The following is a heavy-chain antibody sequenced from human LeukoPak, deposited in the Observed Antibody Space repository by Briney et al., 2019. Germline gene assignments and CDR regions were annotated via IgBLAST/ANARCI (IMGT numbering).Heavy chain of an antibody. J-gene: IGHJ4*02. D-gene: IGHD3-10*01. CDR3: ARRTMVRGVIMQYYFDY. CDR1: GGPISSYY. Sequence: SETLSLTCTVSGGPISSYYWSWIRQPPGKGLEWIGYLYYSGSTNYNPSLKSRVTISVDTSKKQFSLKLSSVTAADTAVYYCARRTMVRGVIMQYYFDYWGQGTLVTVSS. V-gene: IGHV4-59*01. CDR2: LYYSGST.